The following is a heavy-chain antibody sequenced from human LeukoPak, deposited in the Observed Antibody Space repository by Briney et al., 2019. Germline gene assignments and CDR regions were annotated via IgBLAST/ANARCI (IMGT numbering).Heavy chain of an antibody. CDR2: IYHGGST. Sequence: SETLSLTCAVSGYSISSGYYWGWIRQPPGKGLEWIGSIYHGGSTYYNPSLKSRVTISVDTSKNQFSLRLSSVTAADTAVYYCARGLLEWLNKGNWFDPWGQGTLVTVSS. V-gene: IGHV4-38-2*01. CDR1: GYSISSGYY. J-gene: IGHJ5*02. CDR3: ARGLLEWLNKGNWFDP. D-gene: IGHD3-3*01.